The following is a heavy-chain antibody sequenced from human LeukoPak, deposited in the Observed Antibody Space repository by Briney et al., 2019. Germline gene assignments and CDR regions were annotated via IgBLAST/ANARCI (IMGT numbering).Heavy chain of an antibody. J-gene: IGHJ3*02. CDR1: GGTFSSYA. CDR3: ARIRDGYNDAYDI. V-gene: IGHV1-69*13. CDR2: IIPIFGTA. D-gene: IGHD5-24*01. Sequence: SVKVSCRASGGTFSSYAISWVRQAPGQGLEWMGGIIPIFGTANYAQKFQGRVTITADESTSTAYMELSSLRSEDTAVYYCARIRDGYNDAYDIWGQGTMVTVSS.